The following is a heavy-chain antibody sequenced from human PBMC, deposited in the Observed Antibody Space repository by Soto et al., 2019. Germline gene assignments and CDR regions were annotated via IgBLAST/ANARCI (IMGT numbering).Heavy chain of an antibody. J-gene: IGHJ6*02. CDR1: GGSISSYY. Sequence: PSETLSLTCTVSGGSISSYYWSWIRQPPGKGLEWIGYIYYSGNTNYNPSLKSRVTISADRSKNQFSLKLSSVTAADTAVYYCARGYFNILTGYYMDVWGQGTTVTVSS. CDR2: IYYSGNT. V-gene: IGHV4-59*01. CDR3: ARGYFNILTGYYMDV. D-gene: IGHD3-9*01.